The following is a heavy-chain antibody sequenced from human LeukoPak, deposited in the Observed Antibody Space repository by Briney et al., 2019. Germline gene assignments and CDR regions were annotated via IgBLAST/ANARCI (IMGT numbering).Heavy chain of an antibody. D-gene: IGHD6-13*01. CDR2: INHSGST. CDR3: ARGPTGYSASYYFDY. Sequence: SETVSLTCAFYVGFHRGYYWRWMRQPPGKGREGIGEINHSGSTNYNPSLKSRVTISIDTSKNQFSMKLSSVTAADTAVYYCARGPTGYSASYYFDYWGQGTLVTVSS. CDR1: VGFHRGYY. J-gene: IGHJ4*02. V-gene: IGHV4-34*01.